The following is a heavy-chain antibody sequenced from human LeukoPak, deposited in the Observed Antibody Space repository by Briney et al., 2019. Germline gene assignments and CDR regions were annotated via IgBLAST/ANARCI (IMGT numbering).Heavy chain of an antibody. CDR1: GFTFDDYT. V-gene: IGHV3-30*04. Sequence: PGGSLRLSCAASGFTFDDYTMHWVRQAPGKGLEWVAVISYDGSNKYYADSMKGRFTISRDNSKNTLCLLMNSLRAEDTAVYYCARGQRRHIDMAPSFDYWGQGTLVTVSS. CDR2: ISYDGSNK. CDR3: ARGQRRHIDMAPSFDY. D-gene: IGHD5-24*01. J-gene: IGHJ4*02.